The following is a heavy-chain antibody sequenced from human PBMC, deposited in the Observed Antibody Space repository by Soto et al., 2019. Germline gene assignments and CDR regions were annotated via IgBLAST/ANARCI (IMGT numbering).Heavy chain of an antibody. V-gene: IGHV1-69*02. Sequence: GASVKVSCKASGGTFSSYTFSWVRQAPGQGLEWMGRIIPMLGIANYAQKFQGRVTITADKSTSTAYMELSSLRSEDTAVYYCANSGYSYGFVIYWGQGTTVTVSS. CDR2: IIPMLGIA. J-gene: IGHJ4*02. D-gene: IGHD5-18*01. CDR1: GGTFSSYT. CDR3: ANSGYSYGFVIY.